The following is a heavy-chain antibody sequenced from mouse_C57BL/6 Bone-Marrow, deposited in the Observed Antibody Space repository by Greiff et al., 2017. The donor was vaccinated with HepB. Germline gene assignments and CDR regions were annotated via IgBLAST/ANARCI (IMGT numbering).Heavy chain of an antibody. J-gene: IGHJ4*01. D-gene: IGHD1-1*01. CDR1: GYTFTSYG. V-gene: IGHV1-81*01. CDR3: ARDHYYGSSLYAMDY. Sequence: QVQLQQSGAELARPGASVKLSCKASGYTFTSYGISWVKQRTGQGLEWIGEIYPRSGNTYYNEKFKGKATLTADKSSSTEYMELRSLTSEDSAVYFCARDHYYGSSLYAMDYWGQGTSVTVSS. CDR2: IYPRSGNT.